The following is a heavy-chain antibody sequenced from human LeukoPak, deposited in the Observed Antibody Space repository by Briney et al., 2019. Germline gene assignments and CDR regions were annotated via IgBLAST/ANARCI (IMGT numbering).Heavy chain of an antibody. CDR3: AKVVQFDY. D-gene: IGHD1-1*01. V-gene: IGHV3-23*01. J-gene: IGHJ4*02. Sequence: GGSLRLPCSASGFAFGIYALNWFRHTPGKGLEWLSYISSTNAIYYADSVKGRFTISRDNSKNTLYLQMNSLRAEDTAVYYCAKVVQFDYWGQGTLVTVSS. CDR2: ISSTNAI. CDR1: GFAFGIYA.